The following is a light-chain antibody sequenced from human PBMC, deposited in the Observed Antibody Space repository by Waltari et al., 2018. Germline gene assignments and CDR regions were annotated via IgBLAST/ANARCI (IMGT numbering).Light chain of an antibody. CDR1: QSVLYSSNNKNS. J-gene: IGKJ3*01. V-gene: IGKV4-1*01. Sequence: DIVMTQSPDSLAVSLGERATINCKSSQSVLYSSNNKNSISWYQQEPGQPPKLLIYGASTRESGVPDRFSGSGSGTDFTLTISSLQAEDVAVYYCHQYYNTPFTFGPGTKVDIK. CDR2: GAS. CDR3: HQYYNTPFT.